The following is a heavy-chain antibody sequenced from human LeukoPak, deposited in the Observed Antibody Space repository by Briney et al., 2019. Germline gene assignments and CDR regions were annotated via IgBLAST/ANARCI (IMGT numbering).Heavy chain of an antibody. J-gene: IGHJ6*02. V-gene: IGHV3-30-3*01. Sequence: GRSLRLSCAASGFTFSSYAMHWVRQAPGKGLEWVAVISYDGSNKYYADSVKGRFTISRDNSKNTLYLQMNSLRAEDTAVYYCLNWKLEDGMDVWGQGTTVIVSS. CDR3: LNWKLEDGMDV. D-gene: IGHD1-20*01. CDR1: GFTFSSYA. CDR2: ISYDGSNK.